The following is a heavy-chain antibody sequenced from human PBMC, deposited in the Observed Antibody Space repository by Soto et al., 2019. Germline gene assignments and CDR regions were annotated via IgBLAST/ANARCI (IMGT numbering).Heavy chain of an antibody. D-gene: IGHD5-18*01. J-gene: IGHJ4*02. CDR1: GDSIIGYY. Sequence: SETLSLTCTVSGDSIIGYYWSWIRQSPGKGLEWIGCIYSSGSTNYNPSLKSRVTLSVDTSKNQFSLKLPSVTAADTAMYYCARSLASAGYTYGNFDSWGQGTLVTVSS. V-gene: IGHV4-59*01. CDR2: IYSSGST. CDR3: ARSLASAGYTYGNFDS.